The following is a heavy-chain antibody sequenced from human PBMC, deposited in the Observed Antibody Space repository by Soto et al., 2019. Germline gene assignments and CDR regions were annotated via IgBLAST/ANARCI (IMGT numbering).Heavy chain of an antibody. CDR2: ISGSGGST. Sequence: EVQLLESGGGLVQPGGSLRLSCAASGFTFSNYAVTWVRQAPGKGLEWVSTISGSGGSTYYADSVKGRFTISRDNSKNTLYLQRNSLRAEDTDVYYCAKDQGSSWYEIDYWGQGTLVTVSS. V-gene: IGHV3-23*01. J-gene: IGHJ4*02. CDR3: AKDQGSSWYEIDY. D-gene: IGHD6-13*01. CDR1: GFTFSNYA.